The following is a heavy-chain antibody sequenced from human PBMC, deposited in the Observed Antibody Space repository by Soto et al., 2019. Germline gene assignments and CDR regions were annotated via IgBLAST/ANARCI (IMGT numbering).Heavy chain of an antibody. Sequence: PGGSLRLSCAASGFTFSSYSMNWVRQAPGKGLEWVSYISSSSSTIYYADSVKGRFTISRDNAKNSLYLQMNSLRDEDTAVYYCARIVKDYDFWSGYYYGMDVWGQGTTVTVSS. CDR2: ISSSSSTI. CDR1: GFTFSSYS. V-gene: IGHV3-48*02. J-gene: IGHJ6*02. CDR3: ARIVKDYDFWSGYYYGMDV. D-gene: IGHD3-3*01.